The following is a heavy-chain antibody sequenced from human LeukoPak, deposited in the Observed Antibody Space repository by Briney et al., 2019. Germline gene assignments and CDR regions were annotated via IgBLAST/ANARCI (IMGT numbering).Heavy chain of an antibody. CDR1: GGSISSHY. V-gene: IGHV4-59*11. J-gene: IGHJ4*02. CDR3: ARGHQWGLFADY. D-gene: IGHD3-16*01. CDR2: IYYSGST. Sequence: SETLSLTCTVSGGSISSHYWSWIRQPPGEGLEGIGYIYYSGSTNYNPSLKSRVTISVDTSKNQFSLKLSSVTAADTAVYYCARGHQWGLFADYWGQGTLVTVSS.